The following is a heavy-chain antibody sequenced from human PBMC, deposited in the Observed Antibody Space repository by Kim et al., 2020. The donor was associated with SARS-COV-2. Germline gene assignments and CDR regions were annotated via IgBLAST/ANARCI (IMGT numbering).Heavy chain of an antibody. CDR2: IVVGSGNT. CDR3: AAVPRSVVPAASDAFDI. Sequence: SVKVSCKASGFTFTSSAMQWVRQARGQRLEWIGWIVVGSGNTNYAQKFQERVTITRDMSTSTAYMELSSLRSEDTAVYYCAAVPRSVVPAASDAFDIWGQGTMVTVSS. CDR1: GFTFTSSA. V-gene: IGHV1-58*02. D-gene: IGHD2-2*01. J-gene: IGHJ3*02.